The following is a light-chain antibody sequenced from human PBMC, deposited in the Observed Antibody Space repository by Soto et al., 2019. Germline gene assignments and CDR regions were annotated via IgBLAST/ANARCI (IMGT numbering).Light chain of an antibody. CDR2: GNS. CDR1: SSNIGAGYD. J-gene: IGLJ2*01. Sequence: QSVLTQPPSVSGVPGQRVTISCTGSSSNIGAGYDVHWYQQLPGTAPKVLIYGNSNRPSGVPDRFSGSKSGTSASLAITGLQAEDEADYYCQSYDSSLSGSVFGGGTKLTVL. V-gene: IGLV1-40*01. CDR3: QSYDSSLSGSV.